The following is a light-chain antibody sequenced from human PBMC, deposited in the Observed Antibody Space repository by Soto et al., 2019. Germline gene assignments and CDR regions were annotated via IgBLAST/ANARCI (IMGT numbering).Light chain of an antibody. J-gene: IGLJ1*01. Sequence: QSVRTQPASGSGSPGQSITISCTGTNSDPGSYNLVSWFQQHPGKVPKAMIYEGTKRPSGVSDRFSGSKSDNTASLTISGLQAEDEGDYYCCSYAGDYMFVFGTGTQVTVL. CDR2: EGT. CDR3: CSYAGDYMFV. V-gene: IGLV2-23*01. CDR1: NSDPGSYNL.